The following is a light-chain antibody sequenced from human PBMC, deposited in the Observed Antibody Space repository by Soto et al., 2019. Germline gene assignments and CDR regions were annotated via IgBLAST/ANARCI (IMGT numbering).Light chain of an antibody. CDR3: QQYNNWPLT. V-gene: IGKV3-15*01. Sequence: EIVLTQSPVTLSLSPGETATLSCRASQSLTSYLAWYQQKPDQAPRLLIYGISTRATDIPARFSGSGSGTEFTLTISSLQSEDFAVYYCQQYNNWPLTFGGGTKV. CDR2: GIS. CDR1: QSLTSY. J-gene: IGKJ4*01.